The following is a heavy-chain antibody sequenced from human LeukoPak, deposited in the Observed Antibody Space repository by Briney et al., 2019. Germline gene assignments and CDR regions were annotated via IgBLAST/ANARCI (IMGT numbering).Heavy chain of an antibody. D-gene: IGHD2-15*01. J-gene: IGHJ4*02. V-gene: IGHV1-2*02. CDR2: INPNSGGT. Sequence: ASVKVSCKASGYTFTGYYMHWVRQAPGQGLEWMGWINPNSGGTNYAQKFQGRVTMTRDTSISTAYMELSRLRSDDTAVYYCARGLYCSGGSCYRLFDYWGQGTLVTVSS. CDR3: ARGLYCSGGSCYRLFDY. CDR1: GYTFTGYY.